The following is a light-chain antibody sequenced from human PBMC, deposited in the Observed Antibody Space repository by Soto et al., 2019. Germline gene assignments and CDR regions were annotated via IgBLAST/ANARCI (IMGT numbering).Light chain of an antibody. CDR3: QQYGSSLLT. V-gene: IGKV3-20*01. CDR2: DAS. J-gene: IGKJ4*01. Sequence: EIVLTQSPGTLSLSPGERVTLSCRAGQSVTSSYLAWYQQKPGQAPRLLIYDASSRATGIPDRFSGSGSGTDFTLTISRLELEDFAVYYCQQYGSSLLTFGAGTKVDIK. CDR1: QSVTSSY.